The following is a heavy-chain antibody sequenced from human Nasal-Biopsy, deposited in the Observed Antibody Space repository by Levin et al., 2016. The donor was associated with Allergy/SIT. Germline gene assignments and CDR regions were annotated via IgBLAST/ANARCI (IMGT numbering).Heavy chain of an antibody. CDR2: VYGTGGT. CDR3: ARREEWFWYFDL. J-gene: IGHJ2*01. Sequence: SETLSLTCIVSGDSFSDYYWSWIRQPPGKGLEWIGYVYGTGGTNYNPSLKSRVTISVDTSKTQFSLKLTSVTAADTAVYYCARREEWFWYFDLWGRGTLVTVSS. CDR1: GDSFSDYY. V-gene: IGHV4-59*08. D-gene: IGHD3-3*01.